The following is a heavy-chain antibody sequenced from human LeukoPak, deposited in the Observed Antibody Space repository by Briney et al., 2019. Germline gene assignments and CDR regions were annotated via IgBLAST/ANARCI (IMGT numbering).Heavy chain of an antibody. CDR1: GFTFSSYW. CDR2: IKQDGSEK. D-gene: IGHD5-24*01. Sequence: GGSLRLSCAASGFTFSSYWMSWVRQAPGKGLEWVANIKQDGSEKYYVDSVKGRFTISRDNAKNSLYLQMNSLRAEDTGVYYCAGGRDGYRFDYWGQGTLVTVSS. CDR3: AGGRDGYRFDY. V-gene: IGHV3-7*01. J-gene: IGHJ4*02.